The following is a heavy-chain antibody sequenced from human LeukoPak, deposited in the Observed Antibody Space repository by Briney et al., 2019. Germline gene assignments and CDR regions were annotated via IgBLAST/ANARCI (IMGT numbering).Heavy chain of an antibody. Sequence: ASVKVSCKASGGTFSSYAISWVRQAPGQGLEWMGWISAYNGNTNYAQKLQGRVTMTTDTSTSTAYMELRSLRSDDTAVYYCARAPPAFVPAPFDYWGQGTLVTVSS. CDR2: ISAYNGNT. J-gene: IGHJ4*02. CDR3: ARAPPAFVPAPFDY. CDR1: GGTFSSYA. V-gene: IGHV1-18*01. D-gene: IGHD2-2*01.